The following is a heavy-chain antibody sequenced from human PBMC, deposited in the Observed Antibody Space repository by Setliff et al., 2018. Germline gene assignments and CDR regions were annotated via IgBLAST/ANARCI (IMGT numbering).Heavy chain of an antibody. V-gene: IGHV3-30*02. CDR1: GFTFSGYG. CDR2: IRPDGSNK. D-gene: IGHD6-13*01. Sequence: LRLSCAASGFTFSGYGIHWVRQAPGKGLEWVAFIRPDGSNKYYADFVKGRFTISRDISRNTVFLDMNSLRAEDTAVYYCARDSYTSPDYWGQGTLVTVSS. CDR3: ARDSYTSPDY. J-gene: IGHJ4*02.